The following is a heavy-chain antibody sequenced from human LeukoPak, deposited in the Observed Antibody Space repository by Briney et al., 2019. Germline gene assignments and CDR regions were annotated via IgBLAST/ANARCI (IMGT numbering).Heavy chain of an antibody. J-gene: IGHJ4*02. CDR1: GFTFSSYG. D-gene: IGHD4-23*01. V-gene: IGHV3-30*02. CDR2: IRYDGSNK. Sequence: GGSLRLSCAASGFTFSSYGMHWARQAPGKGLEWVAFIRYDGSNKYYADSVKGRFTISRDNSKNTLYLQMNSLRAEDTAVYYCAKVPRPDGGNSPYWGQGTLVTVSS. CDR3: AKVPRPDGGNSPY.